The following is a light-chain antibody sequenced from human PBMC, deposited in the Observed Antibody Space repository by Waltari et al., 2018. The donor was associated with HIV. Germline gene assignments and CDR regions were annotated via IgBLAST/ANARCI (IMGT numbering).Light chain of an antibody. J-gene: IGKJ1*01. CDR2: LGS. Sequence: IMMTQSPLSLPVTPGEPASISCRSSQSLLHDNGDKYLDWYLQKPGQSPQLLIYLGSNLASVVPDRFSGSGSGTDFTLKISRVEAEDVGVYYCMQALQPPWTFGQGTKVEIK. V-gene: IGKV2-28*01. CDR3: MQALQPPWT. CDR1: QSLLHDNGDKY.